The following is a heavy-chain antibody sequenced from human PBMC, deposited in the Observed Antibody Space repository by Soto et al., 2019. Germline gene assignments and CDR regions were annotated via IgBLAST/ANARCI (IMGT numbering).Heavy chain of an antibody. Sequence: QVQLVQSGAEVKKPGASVKVSCKASGYTFTSYGISWVRQAPGQGPEWMGWISAYNGSSNYAQKLQGRVTMTTDTSPSTAYMELRSLRSDDTAVYYCASSYLAPIYSGSGRSDYYYGMDVWGQGTTVTVSS. CDR3: ASSYLAPIYSGSGRSDYYYGMDV. CDR1: GYTFTSYG. CDR2: ISAYNGSS. D-gene: IGHD3-10*01. V-gene: IGHV1-18*01. J-gene: IGHJ6*02.